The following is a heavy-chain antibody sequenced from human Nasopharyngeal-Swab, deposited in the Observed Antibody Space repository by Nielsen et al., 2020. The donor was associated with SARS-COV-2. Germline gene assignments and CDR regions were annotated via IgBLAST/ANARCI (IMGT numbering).Heavy chain of an antibody. Sequence: GESLRLSCAASGFTFDDYAMHWVRQAPGKGLEWVSGISWNSGSIGYADSVKGRFTISRDNAKNSLYLQMNSLRAEDTALYYCATLGGNPPHRGYYYYGMDVWGQGTTVTVSS. CDR2: ISWNSGSI. D-gene: IGHD4-23*01. V-gene: IGHV3-9*01. CDR1: GFTFDDYA. CDR3: ATLGGNPPHRGYYYYGMDV. J-gene: IGHJ6*02.